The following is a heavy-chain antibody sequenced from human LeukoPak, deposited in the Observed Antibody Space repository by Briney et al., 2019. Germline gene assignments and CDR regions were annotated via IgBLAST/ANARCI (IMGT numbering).Heavy chain of an antibody. Sequence: GGSLRLSCAASGFTFSSYSMNWVRQAPGKGLEWVSSISSSSSYIYYADSVKGRFTISRDNSKNTLYLQMNSLRAEDTAVYYCAKDRDSSGWPPHYWGQGTLVTVSS. V-gene: IGHV3-21*04. J-gene: IGHJ4*02. CDR3: AKDRDSSGWPPHY. CDR1: GFTFSSYS. D-gene: IGHD6-19*01. CDR2: ISSSSSYI.